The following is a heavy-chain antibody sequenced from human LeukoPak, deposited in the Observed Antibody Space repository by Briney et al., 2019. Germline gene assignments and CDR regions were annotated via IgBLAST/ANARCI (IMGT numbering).Heavy chain of an antibody. CDR3: ARGDFEDYYYYMDV. V-gene: IGHV1-69*13. J-gene: IGHJ6*03. D-gene: IGHD2-21*02. CDR1: GGTFSSYA. CDR2: IIPIFGTA. Sequence: SVKVSCKASGGTFSSYAISWVRQAPGQGLEWMGGIIPIFGTANYAQKFQGRVTITADESPSSAYMELSSLRSEDTAVYYCARGDFEDYYYYMDVWGRGTTVTVSS.